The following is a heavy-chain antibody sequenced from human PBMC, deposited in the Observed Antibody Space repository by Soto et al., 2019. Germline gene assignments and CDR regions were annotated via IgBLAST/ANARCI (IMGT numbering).Heavy chain of an antibody. CDR2: ISWNSGTM. Sequence: EVRLVESGGGLVQPGRSLRLSCAASGFSFDEYAMHWVRQAPGKGLEWVSGISWNSGTMGYGDSVKGRFTISRDNAKNSLYLQMNSLRAEDTALYYCAKGFCSSTRCLTYSYMDVWGKGTTVTVSS. D-gene: IGHD2-2*01. V-gene: IGHV3-9*01. CDR1: GFSFDEYA. J-gene: IGHJ6*03. CDR3: AKGFCSSTRCLTYSYMDV.